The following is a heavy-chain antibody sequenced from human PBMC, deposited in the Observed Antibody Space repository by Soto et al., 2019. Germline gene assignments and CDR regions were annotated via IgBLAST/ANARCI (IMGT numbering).Heavy chain of an antibody. CDR2: IDPSDSYT. CDR1: GYSFTSYW. D-gene: IGHD6-6*01. V-gene: IGHV5-10-1*01. J-gene: IGHJ6*02. Sequence: GESLKISCKGSGYSFTSYWISWVRQMPGKGLEWMGRIDPSDSYTNYSPSFQGHVTISADKSISTAYLQWSSLKASDTAMYYCARHTHGSSYYYYYGMDVWGRGTTVTVSS. CDR3: ARHTHGSSYYYYYGMDV.